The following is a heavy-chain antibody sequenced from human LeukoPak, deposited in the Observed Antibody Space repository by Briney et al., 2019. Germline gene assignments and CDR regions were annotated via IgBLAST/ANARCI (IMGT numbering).Heavy chain of an antibody. CDR3: AKGRYDYYYMDV. J-gene: IGHJ6*03. V-gene: IGHV3-23*01. Sequence: PGGSLRLSCAASGFTFSSYGMSWVRQAPGKGLEWVSAISGSGGSTYYADSVKGRFTISRDNSKNTLYLQMNSLRAEDTAVYYCAKGRYDYYYMDVWGKGTTVTISS. CDR1: GFTFSSYG. CDR2: ISGSGGST.